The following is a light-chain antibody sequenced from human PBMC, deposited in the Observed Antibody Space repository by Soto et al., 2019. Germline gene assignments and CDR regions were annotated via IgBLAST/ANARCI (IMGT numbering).Light chain of an antibody. V-gene: IGLV1-51*01. CDR2: DNN. CDR1: SSNIGNNY. J-gene: IGLJ7*01. CDR3: GTWDSSLGAFV. Sequence: QSVLTQPPSVSAAPGQKVTISCSGSSSNIGNNYVSWYQQLPGTAPKLLIYDNNKRSSGIPDRFSGSKSGTSATLGITGLQTGDEADYYCGTWDSSLGAFVFGTGTQLTVL.